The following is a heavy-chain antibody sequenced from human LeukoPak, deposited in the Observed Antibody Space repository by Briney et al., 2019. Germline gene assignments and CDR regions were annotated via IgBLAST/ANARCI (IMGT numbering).Heavy chain of an antibody. J-gene: IGHJ3*02. V-gene: IGHV3-7*01. D-gene: IGHD6-19*01. Sequence: PGGSMRLSCAASGFIVNYYYMSWVRQAPGKGLEWVANINEDGSVKDYVDSVKGRFTISRDNAKNSLYLQMNSLRAEDTAVYYCVPQCRRPIWGQGTKLTVSS. CDR3: VPQCRRPI. CDR1: GFIVNYYY. CDR2: INEDGSVK.